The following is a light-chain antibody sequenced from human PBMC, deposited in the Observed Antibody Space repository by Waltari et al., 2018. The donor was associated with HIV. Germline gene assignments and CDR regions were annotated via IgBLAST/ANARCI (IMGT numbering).Light chain of an antibody. CDR1: SSDVGGYNY. Sequence: QSALTQPPSASGPPGQSTTISRTGTSSDVGGYNYVSWYQQHPRKAPNLMIYEVSNRPSGVSNRFSGSKSGNTASLTISGLQAEDEADYYCSSYTSSSTVVFGGGTKLTVL. CDR2: EVS. V-gene: IGLV2-14*01. J-gene: IGLJ2*01. CDR3: SSYTSSSTVV.